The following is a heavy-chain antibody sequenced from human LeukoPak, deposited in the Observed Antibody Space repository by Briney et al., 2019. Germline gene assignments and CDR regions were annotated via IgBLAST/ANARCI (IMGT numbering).Heavy chain of an antibody. CDR2: ISGSGGST. D-gene: IGHD3-22*01. Sequence: PGGSLRLSCAASGFTFSSYAMSWVRQAPGKGLEWVSAISGSGGSTYYADSVKGRFTISRDNSKNTLYLQMNSLRAEDTAVYYCAKVASYYYDSSAYYDHWGQGTLVTVSS. V-gene: IGHV3-23*01. CDR1: GFTFSSYA. CDR3: AKVASYYYDSSAYYDH. J-gene: IGHJ4*02.